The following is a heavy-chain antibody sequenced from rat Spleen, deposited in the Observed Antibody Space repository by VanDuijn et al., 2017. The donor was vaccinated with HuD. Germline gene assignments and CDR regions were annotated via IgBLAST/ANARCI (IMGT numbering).Heavy chain of an antibody. J-gene: IGHJ2*01. CDR1: GHSITSNY. V-gene: IGHV3-1*01. CDR2: INYSGST. Sequence: EVQLQESGPGLVKPSQSLSLTCSVTGHSITSNYWDWIRKFPGNKMEWMGYINYSGSTTYNPSLKSRISITRDSSKNQFFLHLNSVTTEDTATYYCAREGATVDYWGQGVMVTVSS. D-gene: IGHD1-8*01. CDR3: AREGATVDY.